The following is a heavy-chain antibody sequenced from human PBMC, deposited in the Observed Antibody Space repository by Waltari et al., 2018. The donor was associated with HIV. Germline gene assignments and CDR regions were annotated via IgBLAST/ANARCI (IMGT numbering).Heavy chain of an antibody. CDR1: GYTFTSYY. Sequence: QVQLVQSGAEVEKPGASVKVSCKASGYTFTSYYMHWVRQAPGQGLEWMGIINPSGGSTSYAQKVQGRVTMTRDTSTSTVYMELSSLRSEDTAVYYCASAGDRYGMDVWGQGTTVTVSS. CDR2: INPSGGST. J-gene: IGHJ6*02. V-gene: IGHV1-46*01. CDR3: ASAGDRYGMDV.